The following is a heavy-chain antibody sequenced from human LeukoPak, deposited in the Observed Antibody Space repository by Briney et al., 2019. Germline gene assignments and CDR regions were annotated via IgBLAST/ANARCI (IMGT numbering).Heavy chain of an antibody. J-gene: IGHJ5*02. CDR2: ISYDGSNK. V-gene: IGHV3-30*04. CDR1: GYTFTSYA. D-gene: IGHD1-1*01. Sequence: SCKASGYTFTSYAMHWVRQAPGKGLEWVAVISYDGSNKYYADSVKGRFTISRDNSKNTLYLQMNSLRAEDTAVYYCARVRELEPFSWGQGTLVTVSS. CDR3: ARVRELEPFS.